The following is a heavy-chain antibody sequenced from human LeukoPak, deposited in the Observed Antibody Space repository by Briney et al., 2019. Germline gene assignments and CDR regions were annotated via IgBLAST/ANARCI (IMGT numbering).Heavy chain of an antibody. D-gene: IGHD6-19*01. Sequence: KPGGSLRLSCAASGFSFSDYYMTWIRQAPGKGLEWVSYISSSSSYTNYADSVEGRFTISRDNAKNSLYLQMNSLRAEDTAVYYCARVTSGWYKDYWGQGTLVTVSS. CDR1: GFSFSDYY. CDR3: ARVTSGWYKDY. CDR2: ISSSSSYT. V-gene: IGHV3-11*06. J-gene: IGHJ4*02.